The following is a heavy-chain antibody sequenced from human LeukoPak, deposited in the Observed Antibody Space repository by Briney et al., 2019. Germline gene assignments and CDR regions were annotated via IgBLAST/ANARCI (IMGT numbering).Heavy chain of an antibody. J-gene: IGHJ4*02. V-gene: IGHV1-3*01. CDR3: ARGRAGSSSSKIFDY. D-gene: IGHD6-6*01. CDR1: GYTFTSYA. CDR2: INAGNGNT. Sequence: ASVKVSCKASGYTFTSYAMHWVRQAPGQRLEWMGWINAGNGNTKYSQKFQGRVTITRDTSASTAYMELSSLRSEDTAVYSCARGRAGSSSSKIFDYWGQGTLVTVSS.